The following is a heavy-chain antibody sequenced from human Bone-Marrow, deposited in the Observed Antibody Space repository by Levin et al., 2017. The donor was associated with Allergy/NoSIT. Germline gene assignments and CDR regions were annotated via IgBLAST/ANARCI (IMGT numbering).Heavy chain of an antibody. V-gene: IGHV3-21*01. J-gene: IGHJ2*01. CDR1: GFTFSSYS. Sequence: GESLKISCAASGFTFSSYSMNWVRQTPGKGLEWVSSISTTGSYIYYADSVKGRFSVSRDNAKNSLSLQMNSLRAEDTALYYGARAATTMTDWYFDLWGRGTLVTVSS. D-gene: IGHD4-17*01. CDR3: ARAATTMTDWYFDL. CDR2: ISTTGSYI.